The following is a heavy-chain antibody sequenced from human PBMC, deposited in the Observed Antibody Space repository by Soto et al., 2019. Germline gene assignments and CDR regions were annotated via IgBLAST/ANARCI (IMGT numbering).Heavy chain of an antibody. J-gene: IGHJ2*01. CDR3: AQTLGSAVAGTGRFDL. Sequence: QVQLVQSGAEVKKPGSSVKVSCKASGGTFNRYAISWLRQAPGQGPEWMGGITPMFGIGNYAQKFQGRVTTTADESTTTVNMELRRLTCEDTAVYYGAQTLGSAVAGTGRFDLWGRGTRVIVSS. D-gene: IGHD6-19*01. V-gene: IGHV1-69*12. CDR1: GGTFNRYA. CDR2: ITPMFGIG.